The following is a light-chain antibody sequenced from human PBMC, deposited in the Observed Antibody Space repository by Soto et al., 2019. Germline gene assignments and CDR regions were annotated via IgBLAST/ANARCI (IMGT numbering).Light chain of an antibody. CDR2: AAS. V-gene: IGKV1-17*01. CDR3: LQHHSYPWT. CDR1: QDITSD. J-gene: IGKJ1*01. Sequence: IQMTQSPASLSASVGDRITITCRASQDITSDLGWYQQKPGLAPKRLISAASTLQSGVPSRFRGSGSGTEFSLTISGLQTEDIATYYCLQHHSYPWTFGQGTKVEIK.